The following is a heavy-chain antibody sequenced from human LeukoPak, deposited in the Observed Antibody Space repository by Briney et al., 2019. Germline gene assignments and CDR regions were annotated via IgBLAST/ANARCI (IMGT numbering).Heavy chain of an antibody. Sequence: ASVKVSCKASGYTFTSYGISWVRQAPGQGLEWMGWISAYNGNTNYAQKLQGRVTMTTDTSTSTAYMELRSLRSDDTAVYYCAGERRPAATYYYYYMDVWGKGTTVTVSS. CDR3: AGERRPAATYYYYYMDV. V-gene: IGHV1-18*01. CDR2: ISAYNGNT. J-gene: IGHJ6*03. D-gene: IGHD2-2*01. CDR1: GYTFTSYG.